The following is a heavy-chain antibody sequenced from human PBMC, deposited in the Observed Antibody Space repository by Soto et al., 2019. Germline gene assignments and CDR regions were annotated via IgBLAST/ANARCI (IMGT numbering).Heavy chain of an antibody. CDR2: ISGSGGST. J-gene: IGHJ4*02. CDR1: GFTFSSYA. CDR3: AKDSDSSSWYWPLKRRGLDY. D-gene: IGHD6-13*01. V-gene: IGHV3-23*01. Sequence: EVQLLESGGGLVQPGGSLRLSCAASGFTFSSYAMSWVRQAPGKGLEWVSAISGSGGSTYYADSVKGRFTISRDNSKNTLYLQMNSLRAEDTAVYYCAKDSDSSSWYWPLKRRGLDYWGQGTLVTVSS.